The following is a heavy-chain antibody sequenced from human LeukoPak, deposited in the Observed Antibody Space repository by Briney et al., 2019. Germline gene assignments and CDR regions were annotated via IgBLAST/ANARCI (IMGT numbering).Heavy chain of an antibody. CDR2: IGLDGSEK. CDR1: GFTFSSYW. Sequence: GGSLRLSCAASGFTFSSYWMSWVRQAPGKGLEWVANIGLDGSEKYYVDSVKGRFTISRDNAKNSLCLQMNSLRAEDTAVYYCARRTTVTTPRYSWYFDLWGRGTLVTVSS. V-gene: IGHV3-7*02. CDR3: ARRTTVTTPRYSWYFDL. D-gene: IGHD4-17*01. J-gene: IGHJ2*01.